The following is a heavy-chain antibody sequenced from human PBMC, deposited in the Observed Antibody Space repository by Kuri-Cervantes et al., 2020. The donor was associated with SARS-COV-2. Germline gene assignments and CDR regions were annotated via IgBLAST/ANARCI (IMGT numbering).Heavy chain of an antibody. V-gene: IGHV3-74*01. CDR2: MNGDGSSI. J-gene: IGHJ4*02. Sequence: GESLKISCAASGFTFSSYWMHWVRQAPGKGLVWVSRMNGDGSSITYADSVKGRFTISRDNAKNTLYLQMNSLRVEDTAVYFCARAPSGSPTDYWGQGTLVTVSS. CDR3: ARAPSGSPTDY. CDR1: GFTFSSYW. D-gene: IGHD1-26*01.